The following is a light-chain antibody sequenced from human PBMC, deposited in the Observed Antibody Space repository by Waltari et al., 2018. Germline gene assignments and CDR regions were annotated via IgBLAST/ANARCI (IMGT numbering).Light chain of an antibody. V-gene: IGLV2-23*01. CDR3: CSYEPFNRV. CDR2: APT. J-gene: IGLJ3*02. CDR1: NNL. Sequence: QSALTQPASVSGSPGQSITISCSGTNNLVSWYQQFPGKVPKLVIYAPTERPSGVSNRFSGSKSGDTASLTISGLQPGDEADYYCCSYEPFNRVFGGGTKLTVL.